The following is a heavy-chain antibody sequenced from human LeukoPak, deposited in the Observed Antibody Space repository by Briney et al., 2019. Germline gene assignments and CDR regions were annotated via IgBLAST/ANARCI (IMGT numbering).Heavy chain of an antibody. J-gene: IGHJ4*02. CDR1: GGTFSSYA. CDR2: IIPIFGTA. CDR3: ARERTTVGDPDYFDY. V-gene: IGHV1-69*05. D-gene: IGHD4-23*01. Sequence: SVKVSCKASGGTFSSYAISWVRQAPGQGLEWMGRIIPIFGTASYAQKFQGRVTITTDESTSTAYMELSSLRSEDTAVYYCARERTTVGDPDYFDYWGQGTLVTVSS.